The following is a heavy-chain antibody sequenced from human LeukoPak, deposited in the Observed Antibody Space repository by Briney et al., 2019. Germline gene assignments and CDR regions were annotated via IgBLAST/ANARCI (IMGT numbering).Heavy chain of an antibody. D-gene: IGHD2-2*01. J-gene: IGHJ4*02. V-gene: IGHV3-9*03. CDR2: ISWNSGSI. CDR1: GFTFDDYA. CDR3: AKGYCSSTSCYFDY. Sequence: PGRSLRLSCAASGFTFDDYAMHWVRQAPGKGLEWVSGISWNSGSIGYADSVKSRFTISRDNAKNSLYLQMNSLRAEDMALYYCAKGYCSSTSCYFDYWGQGTLVTVSS.